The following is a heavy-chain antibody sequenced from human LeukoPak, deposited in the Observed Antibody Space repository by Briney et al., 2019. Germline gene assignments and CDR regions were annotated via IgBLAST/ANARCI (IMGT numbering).Heavy chain of an antibody. Sequence: PGGSLRLSCAASGFDFRNAWMSWVRQAPGKGLEWVSLIKSKTSGGTTHYAAPVQGRFSISRDDSKNTLYLQVISLKTEDTGVYYCAKVGTKSNFDYWGQGTLVTVSS. CDR1: GFDFRNAW. J-gene: IGHJ4*02. V-gene: IGHV3-15*01. D-gene: IGHD1-7*01. CDR3: AKVGTKSNFDY. CDR2: IKSKTSGGTT.